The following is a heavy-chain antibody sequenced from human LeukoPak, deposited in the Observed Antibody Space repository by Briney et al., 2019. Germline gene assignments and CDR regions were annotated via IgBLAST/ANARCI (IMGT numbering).Heavy chain of an antibody. CDR1: GFTFSSYA. J-gene: IGHJ5*02. V-gene: IGHV3-30*04. CDR2: ISYDGSNK. CDR3: ARDSDPAITIVRGVIRGHWFDP. Sequence: PGRSLRLSCAASGFTFSSYAMHWVRQAPGKGLEWEAIISYDGSNKYYADSVKRRFTISRDNSKNTPYLQMNSLRAEVTAVYYCARDSDPAITIVRGVIRGHWFDPWGQGTLVTVSS. D-gene: IGHD3-10*01.